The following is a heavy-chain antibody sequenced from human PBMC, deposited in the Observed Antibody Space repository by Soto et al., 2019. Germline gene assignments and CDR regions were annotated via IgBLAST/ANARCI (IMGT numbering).Heavy chain of an antibody. Sequence: QVQLVQSGAEVKKPGASVKVSCKASGYTFTSYGISWVRQAPGQGLEWMGWISAYNGNTNYAQKLQGRVTMTTDTSTSTAYMELRSLRSDDTAVYYCARDPHYYDSSGYFNDAFDIWGQGTMVTVSS. CDR3: ARDPHYYDSSGYFNDAFDI. D-gene: IGHD3-22*01. CDR2: ISAYNGNT. V-gene: IGHV1-18*04. J-gene: IGHJ3*02. CDR1: GYTFTSYG.